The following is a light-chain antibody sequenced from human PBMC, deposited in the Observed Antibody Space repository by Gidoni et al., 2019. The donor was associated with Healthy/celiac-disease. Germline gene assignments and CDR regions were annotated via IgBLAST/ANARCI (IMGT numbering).Light chain of an antibody. J-gene: IGLJ3*02. CDR2: DVN. V-gene: IGLV2-23*02. CDR3: FSYAGDSTWV. CDR1: SSNVGNYNL. Sequence: QSALTQPASVSGSPGQSITISCTGTSSNVGNYNLVSWYQQHPGKAPKVMIYDVNKRPSGVSNRFSGSKSGNTASLTISGLQAEDESDYYCFSYAGDSTWVFGGGTKLTVL.